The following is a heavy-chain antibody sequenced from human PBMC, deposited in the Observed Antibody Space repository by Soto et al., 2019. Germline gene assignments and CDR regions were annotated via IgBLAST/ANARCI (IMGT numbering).Heavy chain of an antibody. Sequence: QVQLVQSGAEAKKPGSSVKVSCKTSGGTFSSYAISWVRQAPGQGLEWMGGIVPLFRTTNYAQKFQGRVTITADTSTYTVDMELSGLRSGDTAVYYCARGGYSSTWSNLLDRSGLDVWGQGTTVTVS. D-gene: IGHD6-13*01. CDR3: ARGGYSSTWSNLLDRSGLDV. CDR2: IVPLFRTT. J-gene: IGHJ6*02. CDR1: GGTFSSYA. V-gene: IGHV1-69*06.